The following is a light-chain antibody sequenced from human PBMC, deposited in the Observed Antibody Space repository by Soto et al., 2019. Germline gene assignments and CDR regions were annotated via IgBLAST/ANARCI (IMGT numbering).Light chain of an antibody. CDR2: EVT. CDR3: SSYTSSSTGV. J-gene: IGLJ1*01. V-gene: IGLV2-14*01. CDR1: SSDVGGYNY. Sequence: QSALTQPASVSGSPGQSITISCTGTSSDVGGYNYVSWFQHHPGEAPKLLIYEVTNRPSGVSNRFFGSKSGNTASLTISGLQGEDEADYYCSSYTSSSTGVFGTGTKLTVL.